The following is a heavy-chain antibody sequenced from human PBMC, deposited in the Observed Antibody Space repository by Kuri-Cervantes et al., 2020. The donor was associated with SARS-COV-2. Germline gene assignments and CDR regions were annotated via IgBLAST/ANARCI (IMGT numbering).Heavy chain of an antibody. V-gene: IGHV3-21*01. D-gene: IGHD6-19*01. CDR3: ARLIAPGESSGSGWNDY. CDR2: ISRSSYI. Sequence: GGSLRLSCAASGLPFNFNSYSMNWVRQAPGKGLERVSSISRSSYIFYADSVKGRFTISRDNAKNSLYLQMNSLRAEDTAVYYCARLIAPGESSGSGWNDYWGQGTLVTVSS. J-gene: IGHJ4*02. CDR1: GLPFNFNSYS.